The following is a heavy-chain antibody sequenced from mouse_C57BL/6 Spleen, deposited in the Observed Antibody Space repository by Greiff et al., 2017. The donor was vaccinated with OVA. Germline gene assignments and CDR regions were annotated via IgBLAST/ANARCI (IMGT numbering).Heavy chain of an antibody. J-gene: IGHJ2*01. Sequence: VQLQQPGAELVKPGASVKLSCKASGYTFTSYWMHFVKQRPGQGLEWIGMIHPNSGSTNYNEKFKSKATLTVDKSSSTAYMQLSSLTSEDSAVYYCARDGYDGGFYWGQGTTLTVSS. CDR3: ARDGYDGGFY. V-gene: IGHV1-64*01. CDR2: IHPNSGST. D-gene: IGHD2-2*01. CDR1: GYTFTSYW.